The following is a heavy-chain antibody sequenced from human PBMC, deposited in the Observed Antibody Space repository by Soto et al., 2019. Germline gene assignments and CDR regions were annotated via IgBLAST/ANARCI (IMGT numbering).Heavy chain of an antibody. Sequence: GGSLRLSCAASGFTFSSYEMNWVRQAPGKGLEGVSYISSSGSTIYYEYSVKGRFTISRDNAKNSLYLQMNSVRAEDPVVYFCARDWLSCSGGSCYSSLYYYHSMDVWGQGTTVTVSS. CDR1: GFTFSSYE. CDR2: ISSSGSTI. CDR3: ARDWLSCSGGSCYSSLYYYHSMDV. V-gene: IGHV3-48*03. J-gene: IGHJ6*02. D-gene: IGHD2-15*01.